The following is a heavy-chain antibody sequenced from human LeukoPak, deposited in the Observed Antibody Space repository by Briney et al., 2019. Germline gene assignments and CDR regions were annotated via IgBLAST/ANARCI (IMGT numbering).Heavy chain of an antibody. CDR3: ARKVAAPDY. CDR1: KFTFSDYY. V-gene: IGHV3-11*01. D-gene: IGHD6-19*01. Sequence: GGSLRLSCAASKFTFSDYYMSWIRQAPGKGLEWVSYISSTMYYADSVKGRFTISRDNAKNSLYLQMNSLRAEDTAVYYCARKVAAPDYWGQGTLVTVSS. CDR2: ISSTM. J-gene: IGHJ4*02.